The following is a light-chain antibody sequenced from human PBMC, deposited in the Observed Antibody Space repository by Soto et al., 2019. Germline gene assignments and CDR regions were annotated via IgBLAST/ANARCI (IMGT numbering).Light chain of an antibody. Sequence: DIQMTQSPSTLSGSVGYRVTITCRSSQTISSWLVWYQQKPGKAPKLLIYKASTLKSGVPSRFSGSGSGTEFTLTISSLQHDDFATYYCQHYNSYSEAFGQGTKVDIK. CDR3: QHYNSYSEA. V-gene: IGKV1-5*03. CDR2: KAS. CDR1: QTISSW. J-gene: IGKJ1*01.